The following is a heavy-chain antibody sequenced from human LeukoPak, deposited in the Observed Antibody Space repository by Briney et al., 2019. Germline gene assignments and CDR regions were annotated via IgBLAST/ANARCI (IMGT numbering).Heavy chain of an antibody. J-gene: IGHJ6*04. CDR2: ISSSSSYI. D-gene: IGHD3-3*01. Sequence: GGSLRLSCAASGFTFSSYSMNWVRQAPGKGLEWVSSISSSSSYIYYADSVKGRFTISRDNAKKSLYLEMNSLRAEDTAVYYCASHDFWSGYQEMDVWGKGTTVTVSS. CDR1: GFTFSSYS. CDR3: ASHDFWSGYQEMDV. V-gene: IGHV3-21*01.